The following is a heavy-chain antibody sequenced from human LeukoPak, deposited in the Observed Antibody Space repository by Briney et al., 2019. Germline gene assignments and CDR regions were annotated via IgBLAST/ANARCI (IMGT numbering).Heavy chain of an antibody. J-gene: IGHJ4*02. D-gene: IGHD7-27*01. CDR1: GFTFSSYE. Sequence: GGSLRLSCAASGFTFSSYEMNWVRQAPGKGLEWVSYISSSGSTIYYADSVKGRFTISRDNAKNSLYLQMKSLRAEDTAVYYCARVGWGLFDYWGQGTLVTVSS. CDR2: ISSSGSTI. V-gene: IGHV3-48*03. CDR3: ARVGWGLFDY.